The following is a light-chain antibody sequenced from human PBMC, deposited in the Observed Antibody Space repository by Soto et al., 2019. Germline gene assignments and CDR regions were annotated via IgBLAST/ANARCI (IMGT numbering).Light chain of an antibody. Sequence: DIQMTQSPSSLSASVGDRVTITSRASQSISIYLNWYQQKPGKAPKLLMYAASSLQSGVPSRFSGSGSGTDFTLTIDSLQPEDSATYYCQQTYATPSTTFGQGTRLEIK. CDR3: QQTYATPSTT. CDR1: QSISIY. CDR2: AAS. V-gene: IGKV1-39*01. J-gene: IGKJ5*01.